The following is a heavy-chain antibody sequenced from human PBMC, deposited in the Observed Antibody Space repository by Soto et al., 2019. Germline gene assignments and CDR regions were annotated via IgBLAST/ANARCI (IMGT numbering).Heavy chain of an antibody. J-gene: IGHJ4*02. Sequence: GGSLRLSCAASGFSFSDYYMSWIRQAPGKGLEWVSYISSSGTTIYYADSVKGRFTISRDNAKNSLYLQMNSLRAEDTAVYYCARDRRGSSSWYVNDYWGQGTLVTVSS. CDR3: ARDRRGSSSWYVNDY. CDR2: ISSSGTTI. V-gene: IGHV3-11*01. D-gene: IGHD6-13*01. CDR1: GFSFSDYY.